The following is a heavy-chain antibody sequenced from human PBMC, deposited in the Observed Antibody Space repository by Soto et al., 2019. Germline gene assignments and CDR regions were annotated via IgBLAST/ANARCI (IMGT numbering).Heavy chain of an antibody. CDR1: GGTFSSYA. CDR2: IIPIFGTA. CDR3: ARDQIRYYYDSSGYYYGMDV. J-gene: IGHJ6*02. Sequence: GASVNVSCKASGGTFSSYAISWVRQAPGQGLEWMGGIIPIFGTANYAQKFQGRVTITADESTSTAYMELSSLRSEDTAVYYCARDQIRYYYDSSGYYYGMDVWGQGTTVTVSS. V-gene: IGHV1-69*13. D-gene: IGHD3-22*01.